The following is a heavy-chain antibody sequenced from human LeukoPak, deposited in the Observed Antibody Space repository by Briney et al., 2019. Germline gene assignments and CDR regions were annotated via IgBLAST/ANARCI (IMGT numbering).Heavy chain of an antibody. CDR3: ARAFQSLGGLSLPDY. D-gene: IGHD3-16*02. Sequence: GASVKVSCKASGYTFTNYAMNWVRQAPGQGLEWMGWIHPSTGNPTYAQGFTGRFVFSLETSVSTTYLQISSLKAEDTAVYYCARAFQSLGGLSLPDYWGQGTLVTVSS. CDR2: IHPSTGNP. V-gene: IGHV7-4-1*02. J-gene: IGHJ4*02. CDR1: GYTFTNYA.